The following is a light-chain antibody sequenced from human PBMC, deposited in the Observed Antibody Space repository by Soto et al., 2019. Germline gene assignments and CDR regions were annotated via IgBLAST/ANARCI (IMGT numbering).Light chain of an antibody. J-gene: IGKJ1*01. CDR2: DVS. CDR1: QSVSSY. Sequence: EIVLTQSPATLSLSPGERATLSCRASQSVSSYLAWYQQKPGQAPRLLMYDVSSRATGIPASFSGSGSGTDFTLTITSIEPEDFAVDYCQQRSSWPWTFGQGTNLEIK. V-gene: IGKV3-11*01. CDR3: QQRSSWPWT.